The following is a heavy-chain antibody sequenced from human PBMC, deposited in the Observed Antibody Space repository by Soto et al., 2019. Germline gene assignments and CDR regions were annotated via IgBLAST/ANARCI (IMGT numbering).Heavy chain of an antibody. J-gene: IGHJ4*02. CDR3: ARWRAHYYDSSGDLFGYFDY. Sequence: ASVKVSCKASGYTFTSYGISWVRQAPGQGLEWMGWISAYNGNTNYAQKLQGRVTMTTDTSTSTAYMELRSLRSDDTAVYYCARWRAHYYDSSGDLFGYFDYWGQGTLVTVSS. V-gene: IGHV1-18*01. CDR1: GYTFTSYG. CDR2: ISAYNGNT. D-gene: IGHD3-22*01.